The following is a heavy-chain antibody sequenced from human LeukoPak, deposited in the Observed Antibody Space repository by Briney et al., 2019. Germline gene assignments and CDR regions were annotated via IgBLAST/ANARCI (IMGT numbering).Heavy chain of an antibody. CDR1: GGSFSGYY. J-gene: IGHJ4*01. Sequence: SETLSLTCAVYGGSFSGYYWSWIRPPPGKGLERIGEINHSGSTNYNPSLKSRVTISVDTSKSQFSLKLSSVTAADTAVYYCARGLSAYRSGGSCYSDWGQGTLVTVSS. CDR2: INHSGST. CDR3: ARGLSAYRSGGSCYSD. V-gene: IGHV4-34*01. D-gene: IGHD2-15*01.